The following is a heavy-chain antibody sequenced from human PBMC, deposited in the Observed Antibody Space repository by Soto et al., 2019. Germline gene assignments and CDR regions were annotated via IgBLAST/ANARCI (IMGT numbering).Heavy chain of an antibody. V-gene: IGHV4-4*02. CDR1: SGSISTGNW. CDR3: ARVFSSGSGWMYYFDF. CDR2: IYYTGAT. J-gene: IGHJ4*02. D-gene: IGHD6-25*01. Sequence: QVELQESGPRLVKSSGTLSLTCEVSSGSISTGNWWSWVRQPLGKGLEWIGEIYYTGATNYDPSLNSRVTMTIDKSKDQFSLILTSATAADTAVYYCARVFSSGSGWMYYFDFWGQGILVSVSS.